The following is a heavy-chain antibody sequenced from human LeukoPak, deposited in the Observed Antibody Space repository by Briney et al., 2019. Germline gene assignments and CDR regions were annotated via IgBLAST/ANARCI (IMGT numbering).Heavy chain of an antibody. CDR2: IYTSGST. CDR1: GGSISSGSYY. CDR3: ARARVRWVVPAASPLDYFDY. J-gene: IGHJ4*02. V-gene: IGHV4-61*02. D-gene: IGHD2-2*01. Sequence: SETLSLTCTVSGGSISSGSYYWSWIRQPAGKGLEWIGRIYTSGSTNYNPSLKSRVTISVDTSKNQFSLKLSSVTAADTAVYYCARARVRWVVPAASPLDYFDYWGQGTLVTVSS.